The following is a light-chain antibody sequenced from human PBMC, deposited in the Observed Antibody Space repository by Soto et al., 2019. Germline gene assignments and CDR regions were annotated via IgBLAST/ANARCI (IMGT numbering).Light chain of an antibody. J-gene: IGKJ5*01. V-gene: IGKV3-20*01. Sequence: LTQSPDTVSLSPGDRATLPCRASPSVSSNKLAWYQQKPGQAPRLLIYAASSRATGIPDRFSGSGSGTDFTLTISRLEPEDFAVYYCQQYDNSPITFGQGTRLEIK. CDR3: QQYDNSPIT. CDR1: PSVSSNK. CDR2: AAS.